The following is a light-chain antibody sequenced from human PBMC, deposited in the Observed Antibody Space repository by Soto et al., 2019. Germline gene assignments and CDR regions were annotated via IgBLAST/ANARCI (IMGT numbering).Light chain of an antibody. CDR1: QSVSSSS. V-gene: IGKV3-20*01. CDR3: QQYGNSLT. J-gene: IGKJ5*01. Sequence: EIVLTQSPGTLSLSPGERATLSCRASQSVSSSSLAWYQQKRGQAPRLLIYGASTRPIGIPDRFSGSGSGTDFTLTISRLEPEDFAVYYCQQYGNSLTFGQGTRLEIK. CDR2: GAS.